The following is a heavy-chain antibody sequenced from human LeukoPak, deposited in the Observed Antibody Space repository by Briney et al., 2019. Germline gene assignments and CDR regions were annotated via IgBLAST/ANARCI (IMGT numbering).Heavy chain of an antibody. CDR1: GGTFSSYA. CDR2: INAGNGNT. Sequence: GASVKVSCKASGGTFSSYAINWVRQAPGQRLEWMGWINAGNGNTKYSQKFQGRVTITRDTSASTAYMELSSLTSEDTAVYYCARGRWSATTATYYLDFWGQGTLVTVSS. D-gene: IGHD5-24*01. V-gene: IGHV1-3*01. J-gene: IGHJ4*02. CDR3: ARGRWSATTATYYLDF.